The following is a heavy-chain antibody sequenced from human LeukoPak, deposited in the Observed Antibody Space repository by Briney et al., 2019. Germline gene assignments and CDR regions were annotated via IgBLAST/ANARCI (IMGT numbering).Heavy chain of an antibody. Sequence: PGGSLRLSCAASGFTFSSYWMHWVRQAPGKGLVWVSRINSDGSSTSYADSVKGRFTISRDNAKNALYLQMNSLRAEDTAVYYCAKDRRAGSYDYWGQGTLVTVSS. J-gene: IGHJ4*02. CDR3: AKDRRAGSYDY. D-gene: IGHD3-10*01. V-gene: IGHV3-74*01. CDR2: INSDGSST. CDR1: GFTFSSYW.